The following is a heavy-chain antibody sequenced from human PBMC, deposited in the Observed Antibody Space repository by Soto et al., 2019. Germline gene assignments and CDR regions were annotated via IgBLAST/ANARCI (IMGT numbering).Heavy chain of an antibody. D-gene: IGHD4-17*01. CDR2: IDTGTRHV. Sequence: EVQVVESGGGLVKPGGSLRLSCAASGFTFSSSDMNWVRQAPGKGLEWVSSIDTGTRHVYYADSVWGRFTISRDDAKNSLSLQMNSLRVEDTALYYCARRTVTTYHYFDYWGHGTLVTVSS. V-gene: IGHV3-21*01. CDR1: GFTFSSSD. J-gene: IGHJ4*01. CDR3: ARRTVTTYHYFDY.